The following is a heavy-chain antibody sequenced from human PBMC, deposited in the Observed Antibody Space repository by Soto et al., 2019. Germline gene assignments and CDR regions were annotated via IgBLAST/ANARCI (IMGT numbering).Heavy chain of an antibody. CDR1: GGSISSSSYY. J-gene: IGHJ4*02. D-gene: IGHD7-27*01. CDR3: ARHISWGSYFDY. V-gene: IGHV4-39*01. CDR2: IYYSGST. Sequence: SETLSLTCTVSGGSISSSSYYWGWIRQPPGKGLEWIGSIYYSGSTYYNPSLKSRVTISVDTSKNQFSLKLSSVTAADTAVYYCARHISWGSYFDYWGQGTLVTVSS.